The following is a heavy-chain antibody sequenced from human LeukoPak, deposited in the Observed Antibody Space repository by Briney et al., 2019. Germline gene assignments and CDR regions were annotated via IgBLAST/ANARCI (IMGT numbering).Heavy chain of an antibody. J-gene: IGHJ4*02. CDR1: GFTFSNYD. Sequence: PGGSLRLSCAASGFTFSNYDMHWVRQAAGKGLEWVSGMGTAGDTYYPASVKGRFTISRENAKNSLYLQMNSLSAGDTAVYYCASSPAYSSSWYAIDNWGQGTLVTVSS. CDR2: MGTAGDT. V-gene: IGHV3-13*01. D-gene: IGHD6-13*01. CDR3: ASSPAYSSSWYAIDN.